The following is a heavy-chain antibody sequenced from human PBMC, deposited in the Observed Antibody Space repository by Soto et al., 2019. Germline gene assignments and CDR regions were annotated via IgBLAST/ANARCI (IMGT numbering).Heavy chain of an antibody. D-gene: IGHD6-19*01. V-gene: IGHV3-30-3*01. CDR2: ISYDGSNK. Sequence: GGSLRRSCAASGFTFSSYAMHWVRQAPGKGLEWVAVISYDGSNKYYADSVKGRFTISRDNSKNTLYLQMNSLRAEDTAVYYCARDAAEQWLDYYFDYWGQGTLVTVSS. J-gene: IGHJ4*02. CDR3: ARDAAEQWLDYYFDY. CDR1: GFTFSSYA.